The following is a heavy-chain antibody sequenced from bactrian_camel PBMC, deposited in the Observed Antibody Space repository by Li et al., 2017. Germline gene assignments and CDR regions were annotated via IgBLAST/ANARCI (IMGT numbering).Heavy chain of an antibody. J-gene: IGHJ6*01. CDR1: GFSFSSYW. Sequence: HVQLVESGGTLVQPGGSLRLSCVASGFSFSSYWMYWVRQAPGKGLEWVSTINHHGSSTWYADSVKGRFAISRDNAKNTLYLQLADLKPDDAALYYCATEVGLVDVGKEHTSWGQGTQVTVS. D-gene: IGHD6*01. V-gene: IGHV3S1*01. CDR3: ATEVGLVDVGKEHTS. CDR2: INHHGSST.